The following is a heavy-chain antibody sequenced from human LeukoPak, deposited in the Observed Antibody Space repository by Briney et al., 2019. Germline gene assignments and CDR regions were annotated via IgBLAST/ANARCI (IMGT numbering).Heavy chain of an antibody. J-gene: IGHJ4*02. CDR3: ARDVWSSSWYRLSTAHYFDY. V-gene: IGHV6-1*01. D-gene: IGHD6-13*01. Sequence: SQTLSLTCAISGDSVSSNSAAWNWIRQAPSRGLEWLGRTYYRSKWYNDYAVSVKSRITINPDTSKNQFSLQLNSVTPEDTAVYYCARDVWSSSWYRLSTAHYFDYWGQGTLVTVSS. CDR1: GDSVSSNSAA. CDR2: TYYRSKWYN.